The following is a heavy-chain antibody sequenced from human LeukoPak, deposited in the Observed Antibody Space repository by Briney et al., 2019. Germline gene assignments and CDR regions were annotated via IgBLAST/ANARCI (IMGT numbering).Heavy chain of an antibody. CDR2: IDWDDDK. CDR3: ARIGGCDYGDYSDAFDI. D-gene: IGHD4-17*01. CDR1: GGSISSYYW. Sequence: QTLSLTCTVSGGSISSYYWSWIRQPPGKALEWLARIDWDDDKYYSTSLKTRLTISKDTSKNQVVLTMTNMDPVDTATYYCARIGGCDYGDYSDAFDIWGQGTMVTVSS. J-gene: IGHJ3*02. V-gene: IGHV2-70*11.